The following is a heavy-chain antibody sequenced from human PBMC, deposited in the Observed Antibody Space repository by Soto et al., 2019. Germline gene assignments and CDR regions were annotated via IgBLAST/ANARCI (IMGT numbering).Heavy chain of an antibody. V-gene: IGHV1-69*13. J-gene: IGHJ6*02. CDR2: IIPIFGTA. D-gene: IGHD3-22*01. CDR3: ARREPSYDSSGYYGYYYYGMDV. CDR1: GGTFSSYA. Sequence: SVKVSCKASGGTFSSYAISWVRQAPGQGLEWMGGIIPIFGTANYAQKFQGRVTITADESTSTAYMELSSLRSEDTAVYYCARREPSYDSSGYYGYYYYGMDVWGQGTTVTVSS.